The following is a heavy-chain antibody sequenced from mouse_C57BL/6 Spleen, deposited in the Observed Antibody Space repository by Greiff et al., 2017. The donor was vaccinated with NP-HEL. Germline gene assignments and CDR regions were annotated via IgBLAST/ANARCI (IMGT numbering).Heavy chain of an antibody. CDR3: ARHPPGYFDV. CDR2: IRNKANGYTT. J-gene: IGHJ1*03. Sequence: EVMLVESGGGLVQPGGSLSLSCAASGFTFTDYYMSWVRQPPGKALEWLGFIRNKANGYTTEYSASVKGRFTISRDNSQSILYLQMNALRAEDSATYYCARHPPGYFDVWGTGTTVTVSS. CDR1: GFTFTDYY. V-gene: IGHV7-3*01.